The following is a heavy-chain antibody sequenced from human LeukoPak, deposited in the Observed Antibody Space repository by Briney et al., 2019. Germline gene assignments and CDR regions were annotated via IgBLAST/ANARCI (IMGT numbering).Heavy chain of an antibody. CDR2: IKEDGSEK. D-gene: IGHD1-14*01. CDR1: GFTLSNYW. J-gene: IGHJ4*02. V-gene: IGHV3-7*01. CDR3: TRQGHHNFEY. Sequence: GGSLRLPCAASGFTLSNYWMSWVRQAPGKGLEWVANIKEDGSEKFYVDSVKGRFTISRDNAKNSLHLQSNSLRAEDTAVYYCTRQGHHNFEYWGQGTLVTVSS.